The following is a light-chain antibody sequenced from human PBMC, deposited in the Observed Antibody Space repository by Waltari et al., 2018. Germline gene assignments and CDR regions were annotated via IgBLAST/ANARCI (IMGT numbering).Light chain of an antibody. V-gene: IGLV1-40*01. CDR3: QSYDTSLSEVV. J-gene: IGLJ2*01. Sequence: QSVLTQPPAVSGAPGQRVTIFCTGSSSNIGAGYDVNWYQQVPGAAPKLLIYGYINRPSGVPDRFSGSKSGTSASLAITGLQAEDESDYYCQSYDTSLSEVVFGGGTKLTVL. CDR1: SSNIGAGYD. CDR2: GYI.